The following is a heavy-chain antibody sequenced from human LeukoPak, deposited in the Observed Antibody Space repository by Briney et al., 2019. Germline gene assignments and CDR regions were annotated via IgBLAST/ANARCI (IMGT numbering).Heavy chain of an antibody. Sequence: ASQTLSLTCTVSGGSISSGSYYWSWIRQPAGKGLEWIGRIYTSGSTNYNPSLKSRVTISVDTSKNQFSLKLSSVTAADTAVYYCASGDLLGAFDIWGQGTMVTVSS. V-gene: IGHV4-61*02. CDR2: IYTSGST. CDR1: GGSISSGSYY. D-gene: IGHD2-21*02. CDR3: ASGDLLGAFDI. J-gene: IGHJ3*02.